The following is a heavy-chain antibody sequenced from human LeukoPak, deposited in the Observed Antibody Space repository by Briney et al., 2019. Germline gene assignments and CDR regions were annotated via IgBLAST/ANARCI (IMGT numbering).Heavy chain of an antibody. V-gene: IGHV4-39*01. CDR3: ARWWGGSWYGRWFDP. Sequence: SETLSLTCTVSGGSISSSSYYWGWIRQPPGKGLEWIGSIYYSGSTYYNPSLKSRVTISVDTSKNQFSLKLSSVTAADTALYYCARWWGGSWYGRWFDPWGQGTLVTVSS. CDR2: IYYSGST. J-gene: IGHJ5*02. D-gene: IGHD6-13*01. CDR1: GGSISSSSYY.